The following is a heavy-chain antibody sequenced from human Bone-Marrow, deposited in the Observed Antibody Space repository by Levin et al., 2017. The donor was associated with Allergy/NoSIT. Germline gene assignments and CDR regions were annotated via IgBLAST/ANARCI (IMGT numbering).Heavy chain of an antibody. CDR3: ARGLFILAAGMFDN. V-gene: IGHV4-34*01. Sequence: PSETLSLTCGVYGGSFSGYYWSWIRQAPGKGLEWIGEINHSGSTNYNPSLKSRVIMSVDTSKIEFSLRLISVTAADTAVYYCARGLFILAAGMFDNWGQGTPVTVSS. J-gene: IGHJ4*02. CDR2: INHSGST. D-gene: IGHD6-13*01. CDR1: GGSFSGYY.